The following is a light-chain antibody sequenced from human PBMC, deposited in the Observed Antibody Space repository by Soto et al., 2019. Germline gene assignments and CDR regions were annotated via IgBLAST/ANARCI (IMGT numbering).Light chain of an antibody. J-gene: IGKJ1*01. V-gene: IGKV1-5*03. CDR1: QSISSW. Sequence: DIQRTHSPSTLSASVGDRVTITCRASQSISSWLAWYQQKPGKAPKLLIYKASSLESGVPSRFSGSGSGTEFTLTISSLQPDDFATYYCQQYNSYPWTFGQGTKVDIK. CDR3: QQYNSYPWT. CDR2: KAS.